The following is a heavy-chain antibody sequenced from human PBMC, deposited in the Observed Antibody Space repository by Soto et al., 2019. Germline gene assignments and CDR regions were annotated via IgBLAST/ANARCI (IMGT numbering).Heavy chain of an antibody. CDR2: INAGNGNT. Sequence: QVQLVQSGAEMKKLGASVKVSCKASGYTFTTYAMHWVRQAPGQRLEWMGGINAGNGNTKYSQKFQGRITITRDTSANTADRELSSLRSEDTAVYYCARGKGSSWYVWFDPWGQGTLVTVSS. J-gene: IGHJ5*02. CDR3: ARGKGSSWYVWFDP. CDR1: GYTFTTYA. D-gene: IGHD6-13*01. V-gene: IGHV1-3*01.